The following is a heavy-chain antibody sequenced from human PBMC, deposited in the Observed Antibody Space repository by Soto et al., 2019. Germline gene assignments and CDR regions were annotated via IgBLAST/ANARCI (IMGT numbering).Heavy chain of an antibody. CDR3: ARDVNSGYDRTWYFDL. J-gene: IGHJ2*01. D-gene: IGHD5-12*01. Sequence: QVHLVESGGGVVQPGGSQRLSCAASGFIFRSYGMNWVRQAPGKGLEWVAAVWPNGNKKYYADSVKGRFTISRDNSTSTLFLQMKSLRAEDTALYYCARDVNSGYDRTWYFDLWGRGTLVTVSS. V-gene: IGHV3-33*08. CDR1: GFIFRSYG. CDR2: VWPNGNKK.